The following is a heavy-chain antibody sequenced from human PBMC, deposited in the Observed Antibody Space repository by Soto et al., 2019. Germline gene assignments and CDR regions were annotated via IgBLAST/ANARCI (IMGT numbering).Heavy chain of an antibody. CDR2: IRPEVSET. J-gene: IGHJ1*01. D-gene: IGHD4-4*01. CDR1: GFTLTDFY. CDR3: AVWGGHDYNY. V-gene: IGHV3-7*03. Sequence: EVQLVQSGGGLVQPGGSLRLACVGSGFTLTDFYMNWVHQAPGKGLEWVANIRPEVSETNYVEYVNSRFTTSRDNDNNSLFLQMNSMRGDDTAVYYCAVWGGHDYNYWGQGILVTVSS.